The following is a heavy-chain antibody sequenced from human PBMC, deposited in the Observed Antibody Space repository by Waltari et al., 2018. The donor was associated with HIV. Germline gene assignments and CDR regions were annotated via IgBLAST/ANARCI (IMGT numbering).Heavy chain of an antibody. CDR1: GGPISSYY. CDR3: ASAPRGYSYGYDSYYFDY. D-gene: IGHD5-18*01. CDR2: IYYRGST. Sequence: QVQLQESGPGLVKPSETLSLTCTVSGGPISSYYWSWLRPPPRQGLEWIGYIYYRGSTNYNPSLKSRVTISVDTSKNQFSLKLSSVTAADTAVYYCASAPRGYSYGYDSYYFDYWGQGTLVTVSS. V-gene: IGHV4-59*08. J-gene: IGHJ4*02.